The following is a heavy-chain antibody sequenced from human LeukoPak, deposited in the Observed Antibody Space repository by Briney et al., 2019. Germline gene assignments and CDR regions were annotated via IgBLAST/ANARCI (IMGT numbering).Heavy chain of an antibody. Sequence: GGSLRLSCAAPGFTFSSYAMSWVRQAPGKGLEWVSAISGSGGSTYYADSVKGRFTISRDNSKNTLYLQMNSLRAEDTAVYYCAKDQHYDFWSGSPGAFDIWGQGTMVTVSS. V-gene: IGHV3-23*01. D-gene: IGHD3-3*01. J-gene: IGHJ3*02. CDR1: GFTFSSYA. CDR3: AKDQHYDFWSGSPGAFDI. CDR2: ISGSGGST.